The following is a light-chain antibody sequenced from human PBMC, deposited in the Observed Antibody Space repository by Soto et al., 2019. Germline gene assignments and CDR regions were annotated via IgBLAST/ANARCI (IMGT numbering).Light chain of an antibody. CDR3: QQLKSYPSIT. CDR1: QGINSY. J-gene: IGKJ5*01. V-gene: IGKV1-9*01. CDR2: VAS. Sequence: DIQLTQSPSFLSASVGDRVTITCRASQGINSYLAWYQQKPGKAPKLLIYVASTLQSGVPSRFSGSGSGTEFTLTISSLQPEDFATYYCQQLKSYPSITFGQGTRLEI.